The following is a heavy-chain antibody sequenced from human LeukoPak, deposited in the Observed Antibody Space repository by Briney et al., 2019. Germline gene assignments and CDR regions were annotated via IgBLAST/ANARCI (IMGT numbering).Heavy chain of an antibody. CDR3: ARGAVCIAAAERGNWFDP. CDR2: INPNSGGT. V-gene: IGHV1-2*02. D-gene: IGHD6-13*01. Sequence: ASVKVSCKASGYTFTGYYMHWVRQAPGQGLEWMGWINPNSGGTNYAQKFQGRVTMTRDTSISTAYMELSRLRSDDTAVYYCARGAVCIAAAERGNWFDPWGQGTLVTVSS. J-gene: IGHJ5*02. CDR1: GYTFTGYY.